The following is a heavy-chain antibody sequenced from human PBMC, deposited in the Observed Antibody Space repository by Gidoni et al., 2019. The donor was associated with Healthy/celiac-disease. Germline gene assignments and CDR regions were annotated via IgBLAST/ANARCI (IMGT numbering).Heavy chain of an antibody. CDR2: NNPSGGST. D-gene: IGHD4-17*01. V-gene: IGHV1-46*01. CDR3: ARGGWMTTPTGYFDY. CDR1: GYTFTSYY. Sequence: QVQLVQSGAEVKKPGASVKVSCKASGYTFTSYYMHWVGQAPGQGLEWMGINNPSGGSTSYAQKFQCRVTMTRDTSTSTVYMELSSLRSEDTAVYYCARGGWMTTPTGYFDYWGQGTLVTVSS. J-gene: IGHJ4*02.